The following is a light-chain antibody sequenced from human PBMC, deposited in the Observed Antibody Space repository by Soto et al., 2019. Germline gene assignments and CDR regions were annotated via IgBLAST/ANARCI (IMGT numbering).Light chain of an antibody. CDR2: SNH. CDR3: AAWDDSLSGWV. V-gene: IGLV1-47*02. J-gene: IGLJ3*02. Sequence: QSVLTQPPSASGTPGQRVTISCSGSSSNIGSYFVFWYQLLPGTAPKLLIYSNHQRPSGVPDRFSGSKSGTSASLAISGLRSEDEADYYCAAWDDSLSGWVFGGGTKVTVL. CDR1: SSNIGSYF.